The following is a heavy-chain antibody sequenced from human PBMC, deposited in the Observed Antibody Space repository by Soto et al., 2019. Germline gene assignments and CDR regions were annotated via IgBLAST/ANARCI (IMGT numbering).Heavy chain of an antibody. D-gene: IGHD2-15*01. J-gene: IGHJ6*02. Sequence: ASVKVSCKASGYTFTSYGISWVRQAPGQGLEWMGWISTYNGNTNYAQKLQGRVTMTTDTSTSTAYMELRSLRSDDTAVYYCGRHTLGYCSGGSCYLGPLYGMDVWGQGTTVTVSS. CDR1: GYTFTSYG. V-gene: IGHV1-18*01. CDR2: ISTYNGNT. CDR3: GRHTLGYCSGGSCYLGPLYGMDV.